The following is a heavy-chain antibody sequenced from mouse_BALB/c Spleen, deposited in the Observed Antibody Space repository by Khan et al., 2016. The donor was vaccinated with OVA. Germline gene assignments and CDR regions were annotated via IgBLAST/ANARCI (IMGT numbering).Heavy chain of an antibody. CDR2: IYPGNINN. CDR1: DYTFTSYY. Sequence: QVHVKQSGPELVKPGASVRISCKASDYTFTSYYIHWVKQRPGQGLEWIGWIYPGNINNNYTERFKGKATLTADKSSSTAYMHLSSLTSEDSAVDFCARGGYGAFAYGGQVTLVTVSA. CDR3: ARGGYGAFAY. J-gene: IGHJ3*01. V-gene: IGHV1S56*01. D-gene: IGHD2-2*01.